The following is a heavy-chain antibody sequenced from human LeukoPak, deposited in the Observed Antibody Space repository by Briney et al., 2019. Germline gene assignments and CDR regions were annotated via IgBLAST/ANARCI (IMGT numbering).Heavy chain of an antibody. V-gene: IGHV4-39*01. D-gene: IGHD2-2*01. J-gene: IGHJ4*02. CDR1: GGSISSSSYY. CDR3: ARQLVVVVPAEFDY. CDR2: IYYSGST. Sequence: PSETLSLTCTVSGGSISSSSYYWVWIRQPPGKGLMWIGSIYYSGSTNYNPSLKSRVTISVDTSKNQFSLKLSSVTAADTAVYYCARQLVVVVPAEFDYWGQGTLVTVSS.